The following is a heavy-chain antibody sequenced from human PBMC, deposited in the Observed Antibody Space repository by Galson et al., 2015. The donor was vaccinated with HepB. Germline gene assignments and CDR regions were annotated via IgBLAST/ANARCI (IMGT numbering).Heavy chain of an antibody. CDR3: ARLAYYFDY. J-gene: IGHJ4*02. CDR1: GFTFSTYA. Sequence: SLRLSCAASGFTFSTYAMHWVRQAPGKGLEWVANIKYDGSEKYYVDSVKGRFTISRDNAKNSLYLQMNSPRAEDTAVYYCARLAYYFDYWGQGTLVTVSS. V-gene: IGHV3-7*01. D-gene: IGHD3-3*02. CDR2: IKYDGSEK.